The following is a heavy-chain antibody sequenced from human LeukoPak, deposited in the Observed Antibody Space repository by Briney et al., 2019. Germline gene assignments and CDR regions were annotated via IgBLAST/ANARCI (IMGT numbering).Heavy chain of an antibody. CDR1: GGSISSGDYY. V-gene: IGHV4-30-4*01. CDR2: IYYSGST. J-gene: IGHJ4*02. CDR3: ARDGSSSWYFDY. D-gene: IGHD6-13*01. Sequence: SQTLSLTCTVSGGSISSGDYYWSWIRQPPGKGLEWIGYIYYSGSTYYNPSPKSRVTISVDTSKNQFSLKLSSVTAADTAVYYCARDGSSSWYFDYWGQGTLVTVSS.